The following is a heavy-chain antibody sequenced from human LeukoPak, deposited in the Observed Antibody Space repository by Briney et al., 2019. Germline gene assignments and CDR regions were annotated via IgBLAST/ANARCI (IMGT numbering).Heavy chain of an antibody. V-gene: IGHV4-34*01. Sequence: SETLSLTCAVYGGSFSGYYWSWIRQPPGKGLEWIGEINHSGSTNYNPPLKSRVTISVDTSKNQFSLKLSSVTAADTAVYYCARGGRVNYYYYMDVWGKGTTVTVSS. CDR3: ARGGRVNYYYYMDV. CDR1: GGSFSGYY. CDR2: INHSGST. J-gene: IGHJ6*03. D-gene: IGHD3-10*01.